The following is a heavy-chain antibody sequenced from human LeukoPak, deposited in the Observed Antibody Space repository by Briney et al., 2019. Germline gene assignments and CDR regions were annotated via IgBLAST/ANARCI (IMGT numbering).Heavy chain of an antibody. CDR2: IYSGGST. Sequence: GGSLRLSCAASGFTVSSNYMSWVRQAPGKGLGWVSVIYSGGSTYYADSVKGRFTISRDNSKNTLYLQMNSLRAEDTAVYYCARGAVAGHDAFDIWGQGTMVTVSS. J-gene: IGHJ3*02. D-gene: IGHD6-19*01. CDR3: ARGAVAGHDAFDI. CDR1: GFTVSSNY. V-gene: IGHV3-53*01.